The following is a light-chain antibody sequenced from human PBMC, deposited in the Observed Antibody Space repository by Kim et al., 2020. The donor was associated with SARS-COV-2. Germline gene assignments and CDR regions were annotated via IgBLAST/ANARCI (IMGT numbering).Light chain of an antibody. V-gene: IGKV1-5*03. J-gene: IGKJ1*01. CDR2: MVS. CDR1: QRISTW. CDR3: QQYNTLWT. Sequence: DIQMTQSPSTLSASVGDRVTITCRASQRISTWLAWYQQKPGKAPKVLIYMVSSLQSGVPSRFSGSGSGTEFTLTISSLQPDDFATYYCQQYNTLWTFGQGTKVDIK.